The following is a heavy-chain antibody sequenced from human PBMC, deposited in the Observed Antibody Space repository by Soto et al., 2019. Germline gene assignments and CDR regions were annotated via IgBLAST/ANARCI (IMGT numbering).Heavy chain of an antibody. CDR3: ARDRGSTFDFWSGGTTNWFDP. J-gene: IGHJ5*02. D-gene: IGHD3-3*01. CDR2: ISAYNGNT. Sequence: QVQLVQSGAEVKKPGASVKVSCKASGYTFTSYGISWVRQAPGQGLEWMGWISAYNGNTNYAQKLQGRVTMTTDPSTSIGNMELRSLRSDDTAVYYCARDRGSTFDFWSGGTTNWFDPWGQGTLVTVSS. CDR1: GYTFTSYG. V-gene: IGHV1-18*01.